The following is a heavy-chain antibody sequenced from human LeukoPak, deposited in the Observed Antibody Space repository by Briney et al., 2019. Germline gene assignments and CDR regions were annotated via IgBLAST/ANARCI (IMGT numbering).Heavy chain of an antibody. D-gene: IGHD5-12*01. CDR2: IIPIFGTA. CDR3: ARVSFKRVATTIDY. V-gene: IGHV1-69*06. J-gene: IGHJ4*02. Sequence: SVKVSCKASGGTFSSYAISWVRQAPGQGLEWMGGIIPIFGTANYAQKFQGRVTITADKSTSTAYMKLSSLRSEETAVYCCARVSFKRVATTIDYWGQGTLVTVSS. CDR1: GGTFSSYA.